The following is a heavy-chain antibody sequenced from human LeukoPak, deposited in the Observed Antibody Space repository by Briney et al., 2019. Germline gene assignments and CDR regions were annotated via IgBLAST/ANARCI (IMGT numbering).Heavy chain of an antibody. Sequence: PSETLSLTCTVSGGSISSYYWSWIRQPPGKGLEWIGYIYYSGSTNYNPSLKSRVTISVDTSKNQFSLKLSSVTAADTAVYYCARDLPYSSSIGPFDPWGQGTLVTVSS. CDR2: IYYSGST. V-gene: IGHV4-59*01. CDR1: GGSISSYY. D-gene: IGHD6-13*01. CDR3: ARDLPYSSSIGPFDP. J-gene: IGHJ5*02.